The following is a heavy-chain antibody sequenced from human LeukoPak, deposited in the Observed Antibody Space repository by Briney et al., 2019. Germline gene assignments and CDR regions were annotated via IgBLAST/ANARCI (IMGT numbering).Heavy chain of an antibody. J-gene: IGHJ4*02. CDR2: INHSGST. V-gene: IGHV4-34*01. Sequence: MASETLSLTCAVYGGSFSGYYWSWIRQPPGKGLEWIGEINHSGSTNYNPSLKSRVTISVDTSKNQFSLKLSSVTAADTAVYYCARVDFWSGYYSYWGQGTPVTVSS. CDR1: GGSFSGYY. D-gene: IGHD3-3*01. CDR3: ARVDFWSGYYSY.